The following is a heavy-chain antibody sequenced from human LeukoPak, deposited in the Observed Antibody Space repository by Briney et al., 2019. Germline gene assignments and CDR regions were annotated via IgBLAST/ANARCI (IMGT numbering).Heavy chain of an antibody. V-gene: IGHV1-18*01. D-gene: IGHD3-22*01. J-gene: IGHJ4*02. CDR2: ISTYNGNT. Sequence: ASVKVSCKASGYTFTSHGISWVRQAPGQGLEWMGWISTYNGNTNYAQKLQGRVSMTTDTSTSTAYMDLRSLSSDDTAVYYCARTYYYDSSGSAIYWGQGTLVTVSS. CDR1: GYTFTSHG. CDR3: ARTYYYDSSGSAIY.